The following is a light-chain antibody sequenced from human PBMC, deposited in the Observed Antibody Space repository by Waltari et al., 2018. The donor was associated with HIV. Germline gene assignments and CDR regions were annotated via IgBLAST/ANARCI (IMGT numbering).Light chain of an antibody. CDR1: QSVLDSSNNKNF. V-gene: IGKV4-1*01. CDR2: WAS. CDR3: QQYYTTPCT. J-gene: IGKJ3*01. Sequence: DLVTNQSPDSLAVSMGERATINCKSKQSVLDSSNNKNFVAWSQQKPGQPPKLLISWASTRESEVPGRFTGSGSGTDFELAFSSLKAEDVAVCDVQQYYTTPCTFGPGSKVDI.